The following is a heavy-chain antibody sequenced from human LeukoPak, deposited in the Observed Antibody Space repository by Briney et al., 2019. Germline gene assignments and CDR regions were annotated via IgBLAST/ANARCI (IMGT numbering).Heavy chain of an antibody. CDR1: GFTFSSYA. CDR3: AKLYSGSYYGGVAVDY. D-gene: IGHD1-26*01. J-gene: IGHJ4*02. Sequence: GGSLRLSCAASGFTFSSYAMSWVRQATGKGLEWVSAISGSGGSTYYADSVKGRFTISRDNSKNTLYLQMNSLRAEDTAVYYCAKLYSGSYYGGVAVDYWGQGTLVTVSS. V-gene: IGHV3-23*01. CDR2: ISGSGGST.